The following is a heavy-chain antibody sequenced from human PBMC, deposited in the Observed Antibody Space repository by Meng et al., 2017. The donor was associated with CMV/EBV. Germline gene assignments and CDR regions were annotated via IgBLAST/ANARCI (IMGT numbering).Heavy chain of an antibody. D-gene: IGHD1-26*01. CDR1: GFTFSDYY. V-gene: IGHV3-11*04. Sequence: GESLKISCAASGFTFSDYYMSWIRQAPGKGLEWVSYISSSGSTIYYADSVKVRFTISRDNAKNSLYLQMNSLRAEDTAVYYCARDLTDSGSYSEPSYYGMDVWGQGTTVTVSS. J-gene: IGHJ6*02. CDR2: ISSSGSTI. CDR3: ARDLTDSGSYSEPSYYGMDV.